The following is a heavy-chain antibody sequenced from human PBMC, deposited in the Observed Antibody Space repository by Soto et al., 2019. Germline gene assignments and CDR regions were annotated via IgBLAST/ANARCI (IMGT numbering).Heavy chain of an antibody. CDR1: GFTFDDYA. D-gene: IGHD5-12*01. CDR3: AKDGEEGGYSGYDAYFDY. Sequence: GGSLRLSCAASGFTFDDYAMHWVRQAPGKGLEWVSGISWNSGSIGYADSVKGRFTISRDNAKNSLYLQMNSLRAEDTALYYCAKDGEEGGYSGYDAYFDYWGQGTLVTVSS. V-gene: IGHV3-9*01. J-gene: IGHJ4*02. CDR2: ISWNSGSI.